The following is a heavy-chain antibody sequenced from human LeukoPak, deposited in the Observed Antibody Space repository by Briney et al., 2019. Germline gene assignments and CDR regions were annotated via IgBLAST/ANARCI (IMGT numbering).Heavy chain of an antibody. V-gene: IGHV4-4*02. D-gene: IGHD5-18*01. CDR1: GGSISSSNW. CDR3: ARVRPALRGCSYGDLDY. Sequence: SGTLSLTCAVSGGSISSSNWWSWVRQPPGKGLEWIGEIYHSGSTNYNPSLESRVTISVDKSKNQFSLKLSSVTAADTAVYYCARVRPALRGCSYGDLDYWGQGTLVTVSS. CDR2: IYHSGST. J-gene: IGHJ4*02.